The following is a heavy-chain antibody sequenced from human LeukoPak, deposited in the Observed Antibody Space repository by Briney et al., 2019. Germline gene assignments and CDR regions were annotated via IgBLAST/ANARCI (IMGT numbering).Heavy chain of an antibody. CDR2: IYYSGST. J-gene: IGHJ3*02. CDR3: ARDQYYYDSSGYYGAFDI. CDR1: GGSISSYY. D-gene: IGHD3-22*01. V-gene: IGHV4-59*01. Sequence: SETLSLTCTVPGGSISSYYWSWIRQPPGKGLEWIGYIYYSGSTNYNPSLKSRVTISVDTSKNQFSLKLSSVTAADTAVYYCARDQYYYDSSGYYGAFDIWGQGTMVTVSS.